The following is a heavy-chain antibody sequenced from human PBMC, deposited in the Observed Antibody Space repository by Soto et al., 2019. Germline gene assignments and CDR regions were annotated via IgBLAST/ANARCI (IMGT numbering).Heavy chain of an antibody. CDR3: ARDLGSSGPTAGFDY. J-gene: IGHJ4*02. CDR2: SSTYNGNT. V-gene: IGHV1-18*01. CDR1: GYTLSNYG. Sequence: ASVKVSCKASGYTLSNYGISWVRQAPGQGLEWMGWSSTYNGNTKYAKKFRGRVTMTTDTSTSTAYMELRSLRSDDTAVYYCARDLGSSGPTAGFDYWGQGTLVTVSS. D-gene: IGHD6-19*01.